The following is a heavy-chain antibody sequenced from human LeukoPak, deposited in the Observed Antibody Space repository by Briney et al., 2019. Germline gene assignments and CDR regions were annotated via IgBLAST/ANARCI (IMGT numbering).Heavy chain of an antibody. J-gene: IGHJ5*01. Sequence: PGRSLRLCCTAGGFTFGDYTMSWVRQAPGEGLEWVGFIKSKTSGGTIEYAASVKGRFTISRDDSKSIAYLQMNSLKAEDTAVYFCTQGGHLDSWGQGTLVTVSS. CDR3: TQGGHLDS. D-gene: IGHD3-16*01. CDR1: GFTFGDYT. CDR2: IKSKTSGGTI. V-gene: IGHV3-49*04.